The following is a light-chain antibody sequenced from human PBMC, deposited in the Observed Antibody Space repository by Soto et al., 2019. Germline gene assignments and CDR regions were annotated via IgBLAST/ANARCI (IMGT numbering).Light chain of an antibody. Sequence: QCSLTKPASVSRSPGQSITISCTRTSSDVGGYNYVSWYQQHPGKAPKLMIYDVSNRPSGVSNRFSGSKSGNTASLTISGLQAEDEADYYCSSYTSSSTLDVFGTGTKVTVL. CDR2: DVS. V-gene: IGLV2-14*01. CDR1: SSDVGGYNY. J-gene: IGLJ1*01. CDR3: SSYTSSSTLDV.